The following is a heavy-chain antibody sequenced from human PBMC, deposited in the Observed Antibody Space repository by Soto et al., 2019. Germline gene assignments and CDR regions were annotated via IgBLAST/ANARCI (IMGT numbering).Heavy chain of an antibody. Sequence: PSETLSLTCAVSGVSVTDFFWTWMRQPAGERLEWLGRVFVSGMTNYNPSVESRVSMSMDTSRSQVSLTLSSVTAADTATYCWARQAKYSDFDAWGQGIPVTVSP. D-gene: IGHD3-9*01. CDR2: VFVSGMT. V-gene: IGHV4-4*07. J-gene: IGHJ1*01. CDR1: GVSVTDFF. CDR3: ARQAKYSDFDA.